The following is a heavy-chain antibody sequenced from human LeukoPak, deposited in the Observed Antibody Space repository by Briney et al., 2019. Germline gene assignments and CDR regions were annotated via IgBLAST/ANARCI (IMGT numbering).Heavy chain of an antibody. Sequence: GRSLRLSCAASGFTFSSYGMHWVRQAPGKGLEWVAFIRYDGSNKYYADSVKGRFTISRDNSKNTLYLQMNSLRAEDTAVYYCAKEKTSVVVPAASQWGAFDIWGQGTMVTVSS. J-gene: IGHJ3*02. CDR1: GFTFSSYG. V-gene: IGHV3-30*02. CDR3: AKEKTSVVVPAASQWGAFDI. D-gene: IGHD2-2*01. CDR2: IRYDGSNK.